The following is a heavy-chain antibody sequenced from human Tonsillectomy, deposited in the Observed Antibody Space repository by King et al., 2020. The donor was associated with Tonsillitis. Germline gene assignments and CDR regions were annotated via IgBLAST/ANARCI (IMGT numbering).Heavy chain of an antibody. D-gene: IGHD3-22*01. J-gene: IGHJ4*02. CDR1: GFSLSTSGVG. CDR2: IYWVDDK. Sequence: TLKESGPTLVKPTQTLTLTCTFSGFSLSTSGVGVGWIRQPPGKALEWLGIIYWVDDKRYSPSLNSRLTITKDTAKNQVVLTMTNMDPVDTATYYCAHMYYYDSSGYFTPDYWGQGTLVTVSS. CDR3: AHMYYYDSSGYFTPDY. V-gene: IGHV2-5*02.